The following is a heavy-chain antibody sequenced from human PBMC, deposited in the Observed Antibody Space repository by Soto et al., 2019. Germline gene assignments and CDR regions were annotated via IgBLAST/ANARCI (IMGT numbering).Heavy chain of an antibody. D-gene: IGHD1-1*01. V-gene: IGHV4-34*01. CDR1: CGSFSGYF. CDR2: INHSGIT. J-gene: IGHJ4*02. CDR3: VRGPYNYNSRYFDY. Sequence: SETLSLTCTVSCGSFSGYFWTWIRQPPGKGLEWLAEINHSGITNYNPSVESRVSMSVDTSKNQFSPRLYSVTAADTAVYYCVRGPYNYNSRYFDYWGQGTPVTVSS.